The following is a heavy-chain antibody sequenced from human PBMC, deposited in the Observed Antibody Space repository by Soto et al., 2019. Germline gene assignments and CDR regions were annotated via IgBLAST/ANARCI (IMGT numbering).Heavy chain of an antibody. CDR3: ARQADIVVVPAAISRSYYFDY. J-gene: IGHJ4*02. V-gene: IGHV1-69*02. CDR2: IIPILGIA. CDR1: GGTFSSYT. D-gene: IGHD2-2*01. Sequence: QVQLVQSGAEVKKPGSSVKVSCKASGGTFSSYTISWVRQAPGQGLEWMGRIIPILGIANYAQKFQGRVAITADKSKSTAYMELSSLRSEATAVYYCARQADIVVVPAAISRSYYFDYWGQGTLVTVSS.